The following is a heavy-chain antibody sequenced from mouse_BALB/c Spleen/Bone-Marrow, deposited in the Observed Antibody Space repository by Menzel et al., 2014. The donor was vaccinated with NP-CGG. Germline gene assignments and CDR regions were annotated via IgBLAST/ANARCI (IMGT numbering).Heavy chain of an antibody. Sequence: QAQLKESGPGLVAPSQSLSITCTVSGFSLTDYGVSWIRQPPGKGLEWLGVIWGVGTTCYNSALKSRLGISKDNSKSQVFLKMNSLQTDDTAIYYCAKIYYDFDVFAHWGQGTLVTGAA. J-gene: IGHJ3*01. CDR3: AKIYYDFDVFAH. CDR2: IWGVGTT. V-gene: IGHV2-6-5*01. D-gene: IGHD2-4*01. CDR1: GFSLTDYG.